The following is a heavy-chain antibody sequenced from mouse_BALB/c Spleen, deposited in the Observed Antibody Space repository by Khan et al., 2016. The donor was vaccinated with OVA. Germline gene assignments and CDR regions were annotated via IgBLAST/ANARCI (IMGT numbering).Heavy chain of an antibody. CDR1: GYSFTGYF. J-gene: IGHJ2*01. D-gene: IGHD1-1*01. CDR2: INPYNGDT. CDR3: AREGLLGFDY. Sequence: VQLQQSGPELVKPGASVKISCKASGYSFTGYFMNWVMQSHGKSLEWIGRINPYNGDTFYNQKFKGKATLTVDKSSSTAHMELRSLASEDFAVYYCAREGLLGFDYWGQGTTLTVSS. V-gene: IGHV1-20*02.